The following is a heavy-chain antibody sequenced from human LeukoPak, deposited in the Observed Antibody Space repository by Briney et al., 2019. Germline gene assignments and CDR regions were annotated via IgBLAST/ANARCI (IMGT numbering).Heavy chain of an antibody. CDR2: IIPIFGTA. V-gene: IGHV1-69*05. CDR3: AAQGNYGNNWFDP. CDR1: GGTFSSYA. Sequence: SVKVSCKASGGTFSSYAISWVRQAPGQGLEWMGGIIPIFGTANYAQKFQGRVTITTDESTSTAYMELSSLRSEDTAVYYCAAQGNYGNNWFDPWGQGTLVTVSS. J-gene: IGHJ5*02. D-gene: IGHD4-11*01.